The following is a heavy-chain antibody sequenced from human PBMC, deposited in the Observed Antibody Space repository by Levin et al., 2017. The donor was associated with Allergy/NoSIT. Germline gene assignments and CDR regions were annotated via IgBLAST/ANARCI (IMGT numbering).Heavy chain of an antibody. CDR2: IKSKTDGGTT. J-gene: IGHJ4*02. CDR3: TTGHHCTSTSCYLGY. Sequence: GESLKISCAASGFTFSNAWMSWVRQAPGKGLEWVGHIKSKTDGGTTDYAAPVKGRFTISRDDSKNTLYLQMNSLKTEDTAVYYCTTGHHCTSTSCYLGYWGQGTLVTVSS. V-gene: IGHV3-15*01. CDR1: GFTFSNAW. D-gene: IGHD2-2*01.